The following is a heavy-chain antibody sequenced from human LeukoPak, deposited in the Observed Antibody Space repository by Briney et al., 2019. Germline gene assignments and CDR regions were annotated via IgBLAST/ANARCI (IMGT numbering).Heavy chain of an antibody. J-gene: IGHJ3*02. CDR1: GFTFSSYS. CDR3: AREGAGRIDAFDI. Sequence: GGSLRLSCAASGFTFSSYSMNWVRQAPGKGLEWVSYISSSSTIYYADSVMGRFTISRDNAKNSLYLQMNSLRDEDTAVYYCAREGAGRIDAFDIWGQGTMVTVSS. D-gene: IGHD3-10*01. V-gene: IGHV3-48*02. CDR2: ISSSSTI.